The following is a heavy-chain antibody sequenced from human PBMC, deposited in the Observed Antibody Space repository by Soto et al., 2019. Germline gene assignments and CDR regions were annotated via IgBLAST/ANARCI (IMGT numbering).Heavy chain of an antibody. CDR3: AREWSAAGNYYGMDV. CDR1: GYTFTSYD. D-gene: IGHD6-13*01. CDR2: INTNNGYT. V-gene: IGHV1-8*01. Sequence: QVQLVQSGAEVKKPGASVKVSCMTSGYTFTSYDINWVRQASGQGLEWVGWINTNNGYTAYAPKLQGRVTVTRHTSIRTVYMERSRLRSEDTAVYYCAREWSAAGNYYGMDVWGQGTTVTVSS. J-gene: IGHJ6*02.